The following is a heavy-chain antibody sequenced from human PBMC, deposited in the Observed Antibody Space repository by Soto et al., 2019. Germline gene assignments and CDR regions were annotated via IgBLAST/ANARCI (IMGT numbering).Heavy chain of an antibody. J-gene: IGHJ4*02. Sequence: QVQLVESGGGLVKPGGSLRLSCAASGFSFSDYFLTWIRQAPGKGLECVSYISSTGITTYYADSEKGRFTISRDNAKKSLYLQIKSLRADDTAVYYCARDGAGAGGFDYWGQGTLVTVSS. D-gene: IGHD1-26*01. CDR3: ARDGAGAGGFDY. CDR1: GFSFSDYF. V-gene: IGHV3-11*01. CDR2: ISSTGITT.